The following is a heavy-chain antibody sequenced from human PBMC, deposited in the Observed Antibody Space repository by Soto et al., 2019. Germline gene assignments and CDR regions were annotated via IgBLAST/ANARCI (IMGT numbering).Heavy chain of an antibody. CDR2: INHSGST. CDR1: GGSFSGYY. J-gene: IGHJ4*02. V-gene: IGHV4-34*01. D-gene: IGHD2-15*01. CDR3: ARWGSGRERYFDY. Sequence: QVQLQQWGAGLLKPSETLSLTCAVYGGSFSGYYWSWIRQPPGKGREWIGEINHSGSTNYNPSLKSRVTISVDTSKNQFSLKLRYVTAADSAEYYCARWGSGRERYFDYWGQGTLVTVSS.